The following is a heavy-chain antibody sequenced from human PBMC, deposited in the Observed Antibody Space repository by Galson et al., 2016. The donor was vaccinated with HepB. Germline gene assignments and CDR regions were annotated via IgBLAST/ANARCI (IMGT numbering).Heavy chain of an antibody. J-gene: IGHJ4*02. CDR3: ARGHAGYSSSWDRSFAY. CDR1: GFTFSSYG. V-gene: IGHV3-33*01. Sequence: SLRLSCAASGFTFSSYGMHWVRQAPGKGLEWVAVIWYDGNNKYFPNFMKDRLTVSRDNYRSTLLLQIHSVRDDDTAVYYCARGHAGYSSSWDRSFAYWGQGILVTVSS. D-gene: IGHD6-13*01. CDR2: IWYDGNNK.